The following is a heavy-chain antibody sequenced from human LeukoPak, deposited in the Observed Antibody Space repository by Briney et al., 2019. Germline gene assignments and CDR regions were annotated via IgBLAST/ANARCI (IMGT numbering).Heavy chain of an antibody. D-gene: IGHD3-22*01. Sequence: SETLSLTCTVSGGSISSYYWSWFRQPPGKGLNWIGYIYYSGSTNYNPSLKSRVTISVDTSKNQFSLKLSSVTAADTAVYYCARDFTANYYDSSGYYAFDIWGQGTMVTVSS. V-gene: IGHV4-59*01. CDR3: ARDFTANYYDSSGYYAFDI. CDR2: IYYSGST. CDR1: GGSISSYY. J-gene: IGHJ3*02.